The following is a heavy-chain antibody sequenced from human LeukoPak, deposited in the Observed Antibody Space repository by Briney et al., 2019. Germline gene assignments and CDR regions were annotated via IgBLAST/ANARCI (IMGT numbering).Heavy chain of an antibody. J-gene: IGHJ4*02. CDR3: AKDFHVAGTSITYYFDY. Sequence: PGGSLRLSCAASGFTFSSYGMSWVRQAPGKGLEWVSAISGSGGSTYYADSVKGRFTISRDNSKNTLYLQMNSLRAEDTAVYYCAKDFHVAGTSITYYFDYWGQGTLVTVSS. CDR2: ISGSGGST. D-gene: IGHD6-19*01. CDR1: GFTFSSYG. V-gene: IGHV3-23*01.